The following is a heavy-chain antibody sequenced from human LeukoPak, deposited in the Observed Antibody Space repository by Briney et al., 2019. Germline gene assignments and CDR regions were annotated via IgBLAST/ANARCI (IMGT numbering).Heavy chain of an antibody. V-gene: IGHV4-59*01. CDR1: GGSISSYY. CDR3: AGDGGTAMVPFDY. Sequence: SETLSLTCTVSGGSISSYYWSWIRQPPGKGLEWIGYIYYSGSTNYNPSLKSRVTISVDTSKNQFSLKLSSVTAADTAVYYCAGDGGTAMVPFDYWGQGTLVTVSS. J-gene: IGHJ4*02. CDR2: IYYSGST. D-gene: IGHD5-18*01.